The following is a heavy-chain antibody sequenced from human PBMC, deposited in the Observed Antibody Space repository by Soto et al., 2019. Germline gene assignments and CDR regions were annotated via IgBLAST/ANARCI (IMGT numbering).Heavy chain of an antibody. CDR1: GVSISSYY. CDR2: THHSGST. D-gene: IGHD5-12*01. V-gene: IGHV4-59*01. CDR3: AREFLYSGYDLGWFPF. Sequence: PSETLSLTCIVSGVSISSYYWSWIRPPPGKGLEWIGFTHHSGSTNYNPSLKSRVTMSVDTSKNHFSLKLNSVTAADTAIYYCAREFLYSGYDLGWFPFWGQGALVTVSS. J-gene: IGHJ4*02.